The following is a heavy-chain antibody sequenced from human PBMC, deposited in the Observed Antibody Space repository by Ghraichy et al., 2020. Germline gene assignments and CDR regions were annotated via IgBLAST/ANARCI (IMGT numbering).Heavy chain of an antibody. Sequence: SETLSLTCTVSGDSISNYYWSWIWQPAGKGLEWIGRISGSGSTNYNPSLKSRVTMSVDTSNNQFSLRLTSMTAADTAVYYCARGPSHTSSYYFDYWGQGILVTVSS. CDR2: ISGSGST. V-gene: IGHV4-4*07. D-gene: IGHD6-6*01. CDR1: GDSISNYY. CDR3: ARGPSHTSSYYFDY. J-gene: IGHJ4*02.